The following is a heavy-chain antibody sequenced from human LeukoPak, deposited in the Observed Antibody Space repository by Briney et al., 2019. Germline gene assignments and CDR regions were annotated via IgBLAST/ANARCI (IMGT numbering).Heavy chain of an antibody. D-gene: IGHD3-10*01. J-gene: IGHJ3*02. CDR1: GFTFSPYW. CDR2: IKEDGSDE. V-gene: IGHV3-7*01. CDR3: ARLAPYYGTGII. Sequence: PGGSLRPSCAASGFTFSPYWMSWVRQAPGKGLEWVATIKEDGSDEYYVDSVKGRFTVSRDNAKNSLFLQMSSLRVEDTAVYYCARLAPYYGTGIIWGQGTVVTVSS.